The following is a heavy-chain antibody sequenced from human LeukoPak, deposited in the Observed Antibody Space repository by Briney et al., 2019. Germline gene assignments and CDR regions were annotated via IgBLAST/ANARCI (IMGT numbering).Heavy chain of an antibody. V-gene: IGHV4-4*08. CDR2: IYTSGST. CDR3: AREDYDILTGYPRFDP. Sequence: SETLSLTCTVSGGSISSYYWSWIRQPPGKGLEWIGRIYTSGSTNYNPSLKSRVTVSVDTSKNQFSLKLSSVTAADTAVYYCAREDYDILTGYPRFDPWGQGTLVTVSS. D-gene: IGHD3-9*01. CDR1: GGSISSYY. J-gene: IGHJ5*02.